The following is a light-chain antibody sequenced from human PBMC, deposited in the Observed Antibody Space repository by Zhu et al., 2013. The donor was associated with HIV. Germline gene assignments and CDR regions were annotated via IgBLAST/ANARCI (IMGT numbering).Light chain of an antibody. V-gene: IGKV3-20*01. CDR1: QTFSSSL. Sequence: VLTQSPGTLSLSPGDSATLSCRASQTFSSSLLAWYQQKPGQAPRLLIYAASSRAPGIPNRFSGSGSGADFTLTISGLEPEDFAVYYCQQYGSSFGGGTKVEIK. J-gene: IGKJ4*01. CDR2: AAS. CDR3: QQYGSS.